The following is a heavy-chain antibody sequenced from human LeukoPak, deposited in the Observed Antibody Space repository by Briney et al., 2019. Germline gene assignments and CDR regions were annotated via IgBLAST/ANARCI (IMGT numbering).Heavy chain of an antibody. CDR1: GGSFSGYY. CDR2: INHSGST. J-gene: IGHJ4*02. D-gene: IGHD5-18*01. V-gene: IGHV4-34*01. Sequence: ASETLSLTCAVYGGSFSGYYWSWIRQPPGKGLEWIGEINHSGSTNYNPSLKSRVTISVDTSKNQFSLKLSSVTAADTAVYYCVRSDTAMGDFDYWGQGTLVTVSS. CDR3: VRSDTAMGDFDY.